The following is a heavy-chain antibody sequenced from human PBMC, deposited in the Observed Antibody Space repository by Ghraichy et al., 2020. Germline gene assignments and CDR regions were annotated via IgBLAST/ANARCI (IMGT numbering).Heavy chain of an antibody. V-gene: IGHV3-30*18. CDR2: ISYDGSNK. J-gene: IGHJ4*02. CDR1: GFTFSSYG. D-gene: IGHD3-3*01. CDR3: AKGKSGQLDY. Sequence: GGSLRLSCAASGFTFSSYGMHWVRQAPGKGLEWVAVISYDGSNKYYADSVKGRFTISRDNSKNTLYLQMNSLRAEDTAVYYCAKGKSGQLDYWGQGTLVTVSS.